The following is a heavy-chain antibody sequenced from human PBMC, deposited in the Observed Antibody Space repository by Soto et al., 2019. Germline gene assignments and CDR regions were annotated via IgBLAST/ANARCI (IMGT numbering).Heavy chain of an antibody. D-gene: IGHD5-12*01. J-gene: IGHJ6*03. V-gene: IGHV1-2*06. CDR2: INPNSGDT. Sequence: QVQLVQSGAEVKKPGASVTVSCKASGYTFSDYYLHWVRQAPGQGPAWMGRINPNSGDTKFAQKFQGRVTMTRDTAVRTAFMELNWLKPDDTAVYYCARESGGATATLDYYYFYMDVWGQVTTVTVSS. CDR1: GYTFSDYY. CDR3: ARESGGATATLDYYYFYMDV.